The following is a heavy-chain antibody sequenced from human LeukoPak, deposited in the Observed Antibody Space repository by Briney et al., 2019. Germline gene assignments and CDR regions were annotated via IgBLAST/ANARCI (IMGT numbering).Heavy chain of an antibody. CDR1: GFTFSNYW. CDR2: TNRDESST. J-gene: IGHJ6*02. Sequence: QSGGSLRLSCTASGFTFSNYWMQWVRQVPGKGLVWVSRTNRDESSTTYADSVKGRFTISRDNAKNTLYLQMNSLRAEDTAVYYCARGYYYYYGMDVWGQGTTVTVSS. V-gene: IGHV3-74*01. CDR3: ARGYYYYYGMDV.